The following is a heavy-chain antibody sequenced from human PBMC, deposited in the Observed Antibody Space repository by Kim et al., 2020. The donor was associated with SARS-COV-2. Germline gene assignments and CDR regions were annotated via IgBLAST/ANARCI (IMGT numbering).Heavy chain of an antibody. Sequence: YADSGKGRFTVSRDNAKNTLYLQMNSLGGEDTAVYYCARGRESQIYYFDYWGQGTLVTVSS. J-gene: IGHJ4*02. V-gene: IGHV3-74*01. CDR3: ARGRESQIYYFDY.